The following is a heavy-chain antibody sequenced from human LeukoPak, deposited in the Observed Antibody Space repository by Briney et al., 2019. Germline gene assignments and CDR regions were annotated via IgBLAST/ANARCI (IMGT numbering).Heavy chain of an antibody. V-gene: IGHV3-21*01. CDR2: ISSSSSYI. J-gene: IGHJ6*04. Sequence: GGSVRLSCAASGFTFSSYSMNWVRQAPGKGLEWVSSISSSSSYIYYADSVKGRFTISRDNAKNSLYLQMKSLRAEDTAVYYCARDGAPIVVVPAAMSSYGMDVWGKGTTVTVSS. CDR1: GFTFSSYS. CDR3: ARDGAPIVVVPAAMSSYGMDV. D-gene: IGHD2-2*01.